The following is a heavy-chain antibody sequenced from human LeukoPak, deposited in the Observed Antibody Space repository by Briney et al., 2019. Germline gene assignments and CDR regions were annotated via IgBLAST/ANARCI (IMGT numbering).Heavy chain of an antibody. J-gene: IGHJ3*02. D-gene: IGHD3-16*01. V-gene: IGHV3-23*01. CDR1: GFTFSRRA. CDR3: TRGSLDI. CDR2: LNTGETT. Sequence: GGSLRLSCAASGFTFSRRAMNWVRQAPGKGLEWVACLNTGETTFYAESVKGRFTISTDRSQSTLVLQMNNLRDDDTAVYYCTRGSLDIWGHGTMVTVS.